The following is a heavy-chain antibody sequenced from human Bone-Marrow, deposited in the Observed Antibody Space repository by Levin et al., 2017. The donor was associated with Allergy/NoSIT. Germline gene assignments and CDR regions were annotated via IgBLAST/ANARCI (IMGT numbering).Heavy chain of an antibody. CDR2: IYHVGST. CDR3: ARGNSVSEWSYHFDY. V-gene: IGHV4-4*02. CDR1: GGSITNNNW. Sequence: SETLSLTCSVSGGSITNNNWWTWVRQSPGKGLEWIGEIYHVGSTNYNPSLKSRVTMSVDKSKNQFSLKVRSVTAADAAVYYCARGNSVSEWSYHFDYWGQGMLVTVSS. D-gene: IGHD3-3*01. J-gene: IGHJ4*02.